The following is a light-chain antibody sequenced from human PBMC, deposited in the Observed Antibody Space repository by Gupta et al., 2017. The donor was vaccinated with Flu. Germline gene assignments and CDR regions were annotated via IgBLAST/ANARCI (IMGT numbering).Light chain of an antibody. CDR1: QDIRND. V-gene: IGKV1-17*01. Sequence: DIQMTQSPSSLSASVGDRVTITCRASQDIRNDLGWYQQKPGKAPKRLIYAASNLQGGVPRMFGGSGLGTDSLRTSSSVQPEDAATYYYQQQGSAPWTFGQGTKVEI. CDR3: QQQGSAPWT. J-gene: IGKJ1*01. CDR2: AAS.